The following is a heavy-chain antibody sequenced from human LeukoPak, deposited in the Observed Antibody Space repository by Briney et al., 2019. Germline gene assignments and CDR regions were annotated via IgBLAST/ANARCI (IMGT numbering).Heavy chain of an antibody. CDR1: GGSISSSNW. D-gene: IGHD3-3*01. V-gene: IGHV4-4*02. Sequence: PSETLSLTCTVSGGSISSSNWWSWVRQPPGKGLEWIGEIYHSGSTNYNPSLKSRVTISVDKSKNQFSLKLSSVTAADTAVYYCASRPRPGRYYDFWSGYYTVDYWGQGTLVTVSS. CDR3: ASRPRPGRYYDFWSGYYTVDY. CDR2: IYHSGST. J-gene: IGHJ4*02.